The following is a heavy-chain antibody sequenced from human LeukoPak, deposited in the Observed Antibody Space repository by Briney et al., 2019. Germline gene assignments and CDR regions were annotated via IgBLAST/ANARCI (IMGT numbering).Heavy chain of an antibody. CDR2: IYSGGRT. CDR1: GFTVSSNY. Sequence: GGSLRLSCAGSGFTVSSNYMSWVRQAPGKGLEWVSVIYSGGRTDYADSVKGRFTISRDSSKNSLYLQMNSLRAEDTALYYCAKPNRYSSSWYGNGAFDIWGQGTMVTVSS. CDR3: AKPNRYSSSWYGNGAFDI. V-gene: IGHV3-66*04. J-gene: IGHJ3*02. D-gene: IGHD6-13*01.